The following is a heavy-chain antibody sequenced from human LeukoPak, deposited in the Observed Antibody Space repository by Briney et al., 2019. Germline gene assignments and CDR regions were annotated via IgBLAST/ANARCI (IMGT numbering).Heavy chain of an antibody. D-gene: IGHD6-19*01. Sequence: PGGSLRLSCASSGFTSSRYEMNWVRYAPAKRLEWVSYISSSGSTIYYADSVKGRFTISRDNAKNSLYLQMNSLRAEDTAVYYCARGIAVATAPDYWGQGTLVTVSS. V-gene: IGHV3-48*03. CDR2: ISSSGSTI. CDR3: ARGIAVATAPDY. J-gene: IGHJ4*02. CDR1: GFTSSRYE.